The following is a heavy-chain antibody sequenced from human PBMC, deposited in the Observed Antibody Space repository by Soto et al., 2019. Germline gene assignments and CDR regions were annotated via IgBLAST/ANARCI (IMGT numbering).Heavy chain of an antibody. CDR3: AKDGWGGGAVAGMLDY. V-gene: IGHV3-30*18. CDR2: ISYDGSSK. Sequence: QVQLVESGGGVVQPGTSLRLSCAASGFTFSSYGMHWVRQAPGKGLERVAVISYDGSSKYYADSVKGRFIISRDNSKNTLYLQMNSLRAEDTAVYYCAKDGWGGGAVAGMLDYWGQGTLVTVSS. J-gene: IGHJ4*02. D-gene: IGHD6-19*01. CDR1: GFTFSSYG.